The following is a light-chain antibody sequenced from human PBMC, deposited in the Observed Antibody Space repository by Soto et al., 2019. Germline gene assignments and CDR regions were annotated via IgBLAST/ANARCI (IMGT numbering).Light chain of an antibody. J-gene: IGLJ1*01. CDR1: ALRNQY. CDR2: KDT. CDR3: QSADSSGTYV. V-gene: IGLV3-25*01. Sequence: HELTQPPSVSVSPGQTASITCSGDALRNQYAYWYQQKPGQAPFLVIYKDTERPSGIPGRFSGSSSGTTVTLTISGVQAEDEADYYCQSADSSGTYVFGSGTKVTVL.